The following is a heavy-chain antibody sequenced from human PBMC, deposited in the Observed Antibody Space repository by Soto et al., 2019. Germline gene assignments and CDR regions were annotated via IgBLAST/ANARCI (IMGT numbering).Heavy chain of an antibody. J-gene: IGHJ4*02. D-gene: IGHD3-10*01. CDR3: ARALGGSGSYSDY. CDR1: GYTFTSYA. Sequence: QVQLVQSGAEVKKPGASVKVSCKASGYTFTSYAMHWVRQAPGQRLEWMGWINAGNGNTKYSQKFQGRVTLTRDTSASTAYMRLSSLGSEDTAVYYCARALGGSGSYSDYWGQGTLVTVSS. CDR2: INAGNGNT. V-gene: IGHV1-3*01.